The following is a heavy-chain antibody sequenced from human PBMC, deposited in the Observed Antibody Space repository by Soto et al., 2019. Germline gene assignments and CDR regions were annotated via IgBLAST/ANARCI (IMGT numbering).Heavy chain of an antibody. J-gene: IGHJ4*02. CDR3: ASGTVTTWALDY. V-gene: IGHV4-39*01. D-gene: IGHD4-17*01. Sequence: PSETLSLICTVSGGSISSSSYYWGWIRQPPGKGLEWIGSIYYSGSTYYNPSLKSRVTISVDTSKNQFSLKLSSVTAADTAVYYCASGTVTTWALDYWGQGTLVTGSS. CDR2: IYYSGST. CDR1: GGSISSSSYY.